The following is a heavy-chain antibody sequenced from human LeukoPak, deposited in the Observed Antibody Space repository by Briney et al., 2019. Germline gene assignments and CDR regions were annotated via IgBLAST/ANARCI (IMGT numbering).Heavy chain of an antibody. CDR1: GGSISSGGYS. CDR2: IYHSGST. Sequence: SQTLSLTCAVSGGSISSGGYSWSWIRQPPGKGLEWIGYIYHSGSTYYNPSLKSRVTISVDRSKNQFSLKLSSVTAADTAVYYCARSTTVTTFDYWGQGILVTVSS. V-gene: IGHV4-30-2*01. CDR3: ARSTTVTTFDY. D-gene: IGHD4-17*01. J-gene: IGHJ4*02.